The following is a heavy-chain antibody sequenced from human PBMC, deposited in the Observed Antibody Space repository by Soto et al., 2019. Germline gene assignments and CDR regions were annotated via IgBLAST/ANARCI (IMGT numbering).Heavy chain of an antibody. Sequence: PGGSRRLSCAASGFTFDDYAMHWVRQAPGKGLEWVSGISWNSGSIGYADSVKGRFTISRDNAKNSLYLQMNSLRAEDYCAKGVAAWGFFDYWGQGTLVTVSS. D-gene: IGHD2-15*01. CDR1: GFTFDDYA. V-gene: IGHV3-9*01. J-gene: IGHJ4*02. CDR2: ISWNSGSI. CDR3: AAWGFFDY.